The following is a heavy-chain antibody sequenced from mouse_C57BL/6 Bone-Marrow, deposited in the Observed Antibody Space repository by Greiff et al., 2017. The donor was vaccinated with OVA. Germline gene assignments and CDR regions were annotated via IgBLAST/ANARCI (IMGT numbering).Heavy chain of an antibody. CDR2: IWTGGGT. CDR1: GFSLTSYA. CDR3: ARTLLLRGYAMDY. D-gene: IGHD1-1*01. J-gene: IGHJ4*01. Sequence: VMLVESGPGLVAPSQSLSITCTVSGFSLTSYAISWVRQPPGKGLEWLGVIWTGGGTNYNSALKSRLSINKDNSKSQVFLKMNSLQTDDTARYYCARTLLLRGYAMDYWGQGTSVTVSS. V-gene: IGHV2-9-1*01.